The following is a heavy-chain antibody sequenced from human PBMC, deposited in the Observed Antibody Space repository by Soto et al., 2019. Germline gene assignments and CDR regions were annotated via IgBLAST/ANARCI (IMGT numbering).Heavy chain of an antibody. CDR2: IASDGKDK. D-gene: IGHD6-13*01. Sequence: QVQLVESGGGVVKPGRSLKLSCAASGFTFSNYAIHWVRQAPGKGLEWVAVIASDGKDKRYADSVKGRFTISRDNSKNTVYLQMNSLRGEDTAVYHCAKDGAIAAADYFFDYWGQGSLVTVSS. CDR3: AKDGAIAAADYFFDY. CDR1: GFTFSNYA. J-gene: IGHJ4*02. V-gene: IGHV3-30*18.